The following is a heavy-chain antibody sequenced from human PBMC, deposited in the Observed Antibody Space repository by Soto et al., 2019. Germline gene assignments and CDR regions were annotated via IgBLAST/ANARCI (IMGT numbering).Heavy chain of an antibody. CDR1: GGSISSYY. Sequence: SETLSLTCTVCGGSISSYYWSWIRQPPGKALEWIVYIYYSGNTNTNPSLKSRVTISVDTSKNQFSVRLSSVTAADTAVYYCARGITSHLPFFDLWGRGTLVTVSS. J-gene: IGHJ2*01. D-gene: IGHD3-3*01. CDR3: ARGITSHLPFFDL. CDR2: IYYSGNT. V-gene: IGHV4-59*08.